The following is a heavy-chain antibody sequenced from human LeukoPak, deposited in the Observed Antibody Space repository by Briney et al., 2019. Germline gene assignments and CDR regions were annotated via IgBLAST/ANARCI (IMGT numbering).Heavy chain of an antibody. CDR1: GGSISSYY. CDR2: IHYSGST. D-gene: IGHD3-22*01. V-gene: IGHV4-59*01. J-gene: IGHJ4*02. Sequence: SETLSLTCTVSGGSISSYYWSWIRQSPGEGLEWIGYIHYSGSTNYNPSLKSRVTISVDTSKNQFSLKLSSVTAADTAVYYCARGADSSGYYSIFYFDYWGQGTLVTVSS. CDR3: ARGADSSGYYSIFYFDY.